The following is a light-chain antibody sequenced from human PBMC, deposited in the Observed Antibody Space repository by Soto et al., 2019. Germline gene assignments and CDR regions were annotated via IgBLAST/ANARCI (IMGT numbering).Light chain of an antibody. CDR3: CSYGGSRAV. V-gene: IGLV2-23*02. J-gene: IGLJ7*01. CDR1: SSDVGSHNL. Sequence: QSALTQPASVSGSPGQSITISCTGTSSDVGSHNLVSWYQQHPGQAPKLMIYEVSKRPLGVSARFSASKSGNTASLTISGLQAEDEAEYYCCSYGGSRAVFGGGTQRTVL. CDR2: EVS.